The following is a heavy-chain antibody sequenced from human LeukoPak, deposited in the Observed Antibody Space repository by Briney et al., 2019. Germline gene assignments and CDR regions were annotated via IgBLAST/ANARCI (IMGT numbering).Heavy chain of an antibody. CDR3: ARTSRDVWSENNWFDP. CDR1: GDSISSHY. J-gene: IGHJ5*02. D-gene: IGHD3-3*01. Sequence: SETLSLTCTVSGDSISSHYWSWIRQPPGKGLEWIGYIYYSGSTNYNPSLKSRVTISVDTSKNQFSLKLSSVTAADTAVYYCARTSRDVWSENNWFDPWGQGTLVTVSS. V-gene: IGHV4-59*11. CDR2: IYYSGST.